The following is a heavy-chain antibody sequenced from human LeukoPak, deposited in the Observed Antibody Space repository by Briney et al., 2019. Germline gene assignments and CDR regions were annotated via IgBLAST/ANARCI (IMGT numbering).Heavy chain of an antibody. V-gene: IGHV1-69*06. CDR1: AGTFSIYV. Sequence: AVTLSCTTSAGTFSIYVISWVRQAPGQGLEWMGGIIPIFGTANYAQKFQGRVMITADKSTSTAYMELSSLRSEDTAVYYCARILGPDCFDPWGQGTLVSVSS. D-gene: IGHD7-27*01. J-gene: IGHJ5*02. CDR2: IIPIFGTA. CDR3: ARILGPDCFDP.